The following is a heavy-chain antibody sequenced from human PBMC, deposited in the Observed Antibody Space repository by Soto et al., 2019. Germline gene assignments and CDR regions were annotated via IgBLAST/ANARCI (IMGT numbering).Heavy chain of an antibody. CDR1: GFTFSSHW. J-gene: IGHJ4*02. V-gene: IGHV3-74*01. D-gene: IGHD6-19*01. Sequence: EVQLVESGGGLVQPGGSLRLSCAASGFTFSSHWMVWVRQAPGKGLVWVSRIISDGSSTSYADCVKGRFTISRDNAKNTMYLQMNSLGAEDTAVYYWARGVAGSGTANDYWGQGTLVTVSS. CDR3: ARGVAGSGTANDY. CDR2: IISDGSST.